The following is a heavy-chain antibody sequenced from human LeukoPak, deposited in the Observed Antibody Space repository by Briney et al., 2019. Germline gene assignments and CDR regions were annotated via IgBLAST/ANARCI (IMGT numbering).Heavy chain of an antibody. CDR1: GGSISSSNW. J-gene: IGHJ4*02. CDR3: ARVPTGYSYGSCYLDY. V-gene: IGHV4-4*02. Sequence: PSETLSLTCAVSGGSISSSNWWSWVRQPPGKGLEWIGEIYHSGSTNYNPSLKSRVTISVDKSKNQFSLKLSSVTAADTAVYYCARVPTGYSYGSCYLDYWGQGTLVTVSS. D-gene: IGHD5-18*01. CDR2: IYHSGST.